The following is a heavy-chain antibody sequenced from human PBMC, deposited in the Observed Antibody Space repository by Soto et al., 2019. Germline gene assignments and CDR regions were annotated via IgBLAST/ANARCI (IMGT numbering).Heavy chain of an antibody. D-gene: IGHD3-3*01. J-gene: IGHJ4*02. CDR3: AKGSQGALRFLEWLQLFDY. Sequence: PGGSLRLSCAASGFTFSSYAMSWVRQAPGKGLEWVSAISGSGGSTYYADSVKGRFTISRDNSKNTLYLQMNSLRAEDTAVYYCAKGSQGALRFLEWLQLFDYWGQGTLVTVSS. V-gene: IGHV3-23*01. CDR2: ISGSGGST. CDR1: GFTFSSYA.